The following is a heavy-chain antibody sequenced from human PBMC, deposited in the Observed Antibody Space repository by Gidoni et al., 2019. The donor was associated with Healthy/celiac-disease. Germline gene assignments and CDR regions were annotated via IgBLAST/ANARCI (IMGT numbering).Heavy chain of an antibody. CDR2: ISGSGGST. V-gene: IGHV3-23*04. CDR1: GFTFSSYA. J-gene: IGHJ4*02. Sequence: EVQLVESGGGLVQPGGSLRPSCAASGFTFSSYAMGWVRQAPGKGLEWVSAISGSGGSTYYADSVKGRFTISRDNSKNTLYLQMNSLRAEDTAVYYCAKASNPYGDYGYWGQGTLVTVSS. CDR3: AKASNPYGDYGY. D-gene: IGHD4-17*01.